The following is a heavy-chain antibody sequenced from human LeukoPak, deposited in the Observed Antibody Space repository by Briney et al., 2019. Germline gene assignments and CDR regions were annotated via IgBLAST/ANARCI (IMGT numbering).Heavy chain of an antibody. CDR2: IYYSGST. V-gene: IGHV4-59*08. CDR1: GGSISSYY. D-gene: IGHD5-18*01. Sequence: SETLSLTCTVSGGSISSYYWSWIRQPPGKGLEWIGYIYYSGSTNYNPSLKSRVTISVDTSKNQFSLKLSSVTAADTAVYYCARHRGEQGGRTAMAIDYWGQGTLATVSS. J-gene: IGHJ4*02. CDR3: ARHRGEQGGRTAMAIDY.